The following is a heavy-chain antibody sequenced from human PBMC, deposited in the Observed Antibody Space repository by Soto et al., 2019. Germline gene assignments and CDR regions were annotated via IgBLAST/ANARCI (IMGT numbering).Heavy chain of an antibody. CDR2: IYYSGST. CDR1: GGSISSYY. J-gene: IGHJ6*02. CDR3: AREERKGYYYYYGMDV. Sequence: SETLSLTCTVSGGSISSYYWSWIGQPPGKGLEWIGYIYYSGSTNYNPSLKSRVTISVDTSKNQFSLKLSSVTAADTAVYYCAREERKGYYYYYGMDVWGQGTTVTVSS. V-gene: IGHV4-59*01.